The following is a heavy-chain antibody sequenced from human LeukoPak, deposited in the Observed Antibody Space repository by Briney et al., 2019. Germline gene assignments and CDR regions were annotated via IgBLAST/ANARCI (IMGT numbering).Heavy chain of an antibody. D-gene: IGHD1-26*01. CDR2: IYYSGST. CDR3: ARGWSGSDTHWFDP. J-gene: IGHJ5*02. V-gene: IGHV4-59*01. CDR1: GGSISSYY. Sequence: PSETLSLTCTVSGGSISSYYWSWIRQPPGKGLEWIGYIYYSGSTNYNPSLKSRVTISVDTSKNQFSLKLSSVTAADTAVYYCARGWSGSDTHWFDPWGQGTLVTVSS.